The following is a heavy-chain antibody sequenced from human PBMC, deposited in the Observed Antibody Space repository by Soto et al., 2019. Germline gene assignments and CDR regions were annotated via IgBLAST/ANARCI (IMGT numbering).Heavy chain of an antibody. J-gene: IGHJ3*02. D-gene: IGHD1-26*01. CDR3: ARVGRVGVTHGACDI. CDR1: GFTFSTHA. Sequence: QVQLVESGGGMVQPGRSLRLSCAASGFTFSTHAMHWVRQAPGKGLEWVAVISYDGSEKYYADSVKGRFTISRDNSKNTPDLQMNSLRAEDTAVFYCARVGRVGVTHGACDIWGQGTMVTVSS. CDR2: ISYDGSEK. V-gene: IGHV3-30-3*01.